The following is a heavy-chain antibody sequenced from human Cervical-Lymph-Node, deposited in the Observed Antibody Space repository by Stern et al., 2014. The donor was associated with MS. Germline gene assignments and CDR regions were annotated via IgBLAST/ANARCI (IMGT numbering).Heavy chain of an antibody. V-gene: IGHV5-51*03. Sequence: EVQLVESGAEVKKPGESLKISCKGSGYSFATYWIGWGRQMPGKGLEWVGIIYPGDSDPRYSPSVQGQVPFSADKSISTAYLHWSSLKASDTAMYYCARPGDDTAKYGLDVWGQGTTVTVSS. CDR3: ARPGDDTAKYGLDV. CDR1: GYSFATYW. CDR2: IYPGDSDP. D-gene: IGHD5-18*01. J-gene: IGHJ6*02.